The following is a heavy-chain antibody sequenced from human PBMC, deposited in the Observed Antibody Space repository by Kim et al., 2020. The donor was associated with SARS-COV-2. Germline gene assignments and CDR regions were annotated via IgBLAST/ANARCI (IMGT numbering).Heavy chain of an antibody. CDR2: IYSGGST. V-gene: IGHV3-66*02. Sequence: GGSLRLSCAASGFTVSSNYMSWVRQAPGKGLEWVSVIYSGGSTYYADSAKGRFIISSDNSKNTLYLQMNSLRAEDTAVYYCARDIGYSTMVRGVNAYYYYGMDVWGQGTKFTVSS. CDR1: GFTVSSNY. J-gene: IGHJ6*02. D-gene: IGHD3-10*01. CDR3: ARDIGYSTMVRGVNAYYYYGMDV.